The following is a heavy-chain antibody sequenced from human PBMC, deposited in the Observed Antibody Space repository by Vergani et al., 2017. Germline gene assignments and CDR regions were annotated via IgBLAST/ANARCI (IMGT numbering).Heavy chain of an antibody. Sequence: QLQLQESGPGLVKPSATLSLTCSVSGASIRNRNYYWGWIRQPPGNGLEWIESIYYSGSTYYNPSLKSRVTISVDTSKNQFSLKLSSLTAADTAVYFCARHSTVEWLVKLGGIDPWGQGSLVTVSS. J-gene: IGHJ5*02. D-gene: IGHD6-19*01. V-gene: IGHV4-39*01. CDR3: ARHSTVEWLVKLGGIDP. CDR1: GASIRNRNYY. CDR2: IYYSGST.